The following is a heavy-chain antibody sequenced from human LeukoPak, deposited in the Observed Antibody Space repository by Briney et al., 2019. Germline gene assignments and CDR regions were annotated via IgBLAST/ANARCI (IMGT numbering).Heavy chain of an antibody. V-gene: IGHV1-46*01. J-gene: IGHJ6*03. CDR1: GYTFTSYY. CDR2: INPSGGST. D-gene: IGHD2-15*01. CDR3: ATRYCSGGSCPNYYYYYINV. Sequence: ASVKVSCKASGYTFTSYYIHWVRQAPGQGLEWMGIINPSGGSTSYAQKFQGRVTMTEDTSTDTAYMELSSLRSEDTAVYYCATRYCSGGSCPNYYYYYINVWGKGTTVTISS.